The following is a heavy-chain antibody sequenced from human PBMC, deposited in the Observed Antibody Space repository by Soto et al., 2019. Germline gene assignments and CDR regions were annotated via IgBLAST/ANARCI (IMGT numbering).Heavy chain of an antibody. J-gene: IGHJ4*02. CDR1: GFTFSSYV. CDR2: ISGSGDST. Sequence: PGGSLRLSCAASGFTFSSYVMSWVRLAPGKGLEWVSAISGSGDSTYYADSVKGRLTISKDTSKNLVVLTMPNMDPTDTATYYCARTLGSSTLDYWGQGTLVTVSS. CDR3: ARTLGSSTLDY. V-gene: IGHV3-23*01. D-gene: IGHD6-13*01.